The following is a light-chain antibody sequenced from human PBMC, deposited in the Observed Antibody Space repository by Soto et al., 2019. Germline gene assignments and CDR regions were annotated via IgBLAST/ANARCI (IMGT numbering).Light chain of an antibody. CDR3: QQYNSYSQLT. J-gene: IGKJ4*01. CDR1: QSIGYW. CDR2: AAS. Sequence: DLQMTQSPSTLSASVGDRVTTTHGASQSIGYWLAWYQQKPGKAPNLLIYAASSLETGVPSRFSGSGSGTEFTLTISSLQPDDFATYYCQQYNSYSQLTFGGGAKVDIK. V-gene: IGKV1-5*01.